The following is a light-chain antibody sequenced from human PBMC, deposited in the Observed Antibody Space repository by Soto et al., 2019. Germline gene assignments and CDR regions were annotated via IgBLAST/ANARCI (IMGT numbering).Light chain of an antibody. V-gene: IGKV3D-20*02. J-gene: IGKJ5*01. CDR2: GAS. CDR3: QQRSNWPVT. Sequence: EIVLTQSPGTLSLSPGERATLSCRASQSVSSSYLAWYQQKPGQAPRLVIYGASTRATGIPDRFSGSGSGTDFTLTITSLEPEDFAVYYCQQRSNWPVTFGQGTRLEIK. CDR1: QSVSSSY.